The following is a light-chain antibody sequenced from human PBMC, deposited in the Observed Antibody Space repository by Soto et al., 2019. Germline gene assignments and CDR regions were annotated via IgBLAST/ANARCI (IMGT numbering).Light chain of an antibody. CDR1: QSISTY. CDR3: QQSYSTPWT. J-gene: IGKJ1*01. Sequence: DIQMTQSPSSLSASVGDRVTITCRASQSISTYLNWYQQKPGKAPKLLIYDASSLQSGVPSRFSGSGSGTDFTLTISSLQPEEFATYYCQQSYSTPWTFGQGTKVEIK. CDR2: DAS. V-gene: IGKV1-39*01.